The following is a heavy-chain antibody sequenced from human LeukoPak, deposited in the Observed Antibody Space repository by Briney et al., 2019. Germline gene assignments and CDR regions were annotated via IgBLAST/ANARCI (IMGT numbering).Heavy chain of an antibody. Sequence: GGSLRLSCAASGFTFSSYGMHWVRQAPGKGLEWVAAISYDGSNKYYADSVKGRFTISRDNSKNTLYLQMNSLRAEDTAVYYCAKDRGYYDSSGCFDYWGQGTLVTVSS. V-gene: IGHV3-30*18. J-gene: IGHJ4*02. CDR3: AKDRGYYDSSGCFDY. CDR1: GFTFSSYG. CDR2: ISYDGSNK. D-gene: IGHD3-22*01.